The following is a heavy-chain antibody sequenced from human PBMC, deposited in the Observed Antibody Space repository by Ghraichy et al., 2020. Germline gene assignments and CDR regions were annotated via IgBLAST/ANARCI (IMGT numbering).Heavy chain of an antibody. CDR2: IWYDGTNK. CDR3: ARETIISVSGASYYYYYGMDV. D-gene: IGHD6-19*01. CDR1: GFTFSSYG. Sequence: GGSLRLSCAASGFTFSSYGMHWVRQAPGKGLEWVALIWYDGTNKYYAESVKGRFTSSRDNSKYTLDLQMNSLRAEDTAVYYCARETIISVSGASYYYYYGMDVWGQGTPVTVSS. J-gene: IGHJ6*02. V-gene: IGHV3-33*01.